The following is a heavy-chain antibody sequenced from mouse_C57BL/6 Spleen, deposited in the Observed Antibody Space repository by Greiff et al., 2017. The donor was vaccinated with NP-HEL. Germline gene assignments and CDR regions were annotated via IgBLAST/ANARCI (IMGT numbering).Heavy chain of an antibody. J-gene: IGHJ3*01. CDR2: IDPEDGDT. D-gene: IGHD2-2*01. CDR1: GFNIKDYY. Sequence: DVKLVESGAELVRPGASVKLSCTASGFNIKDYYMHWVKQRPEQGLEWIGRIDPEDGDTEYAPKFQGKATMTADKSSNTAYLQLSSLTSEDTAVYYCTTGDGGYVAWFAYWGQGTLVTVSA. V-gene: IGHV14-1*01. CDR3: TTGDGGYVAWFAY.